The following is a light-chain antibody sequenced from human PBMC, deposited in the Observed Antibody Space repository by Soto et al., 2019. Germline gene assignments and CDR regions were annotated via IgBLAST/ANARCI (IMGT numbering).Light chain of an antibody. V-gene: IGKV1-39*01. CDR3: QQSYTSLALT. J-gene: IGKJ4*01. Sequence: DIQLTQSPSSLSASVGDRVTITCRASQSISIYLNWYQHKPGRAPKLLIFGAATLHTGVLPRFSGRGSGTNFTLTITSLQPEDFATYYCQQSYTSLALTFGGGTKVEI. CDR1: QSISIY. CDR2: GAA.